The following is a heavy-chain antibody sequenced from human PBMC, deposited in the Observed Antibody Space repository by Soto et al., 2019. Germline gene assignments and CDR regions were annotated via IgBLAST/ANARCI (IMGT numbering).Heavy chain of an antibody. D-gene: IGHD6-19*01. V-gene: IGHV3-9*01. CDR1: GFTFDDYA. Sequence: PGGSLRLSCAASGFTFDDYAMYWVRQAPGKGLEWVSGISWNSGSIGYADSVKGQFTISRDNAKNSLYLQMNSLRAEDTALYYCAKGRAGTWGPVDYWGQGTLVTVSS. CDR2: ISWNSGSI. J-gene: IGHJ4*02. CDR3: AKGRAGTWGPVDY.